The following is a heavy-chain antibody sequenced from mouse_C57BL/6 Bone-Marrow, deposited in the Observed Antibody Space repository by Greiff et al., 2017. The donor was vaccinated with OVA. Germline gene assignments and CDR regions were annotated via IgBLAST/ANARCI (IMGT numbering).Heavy chain of an antibody. J-gene: IGHJ1*03. CDR3: VRYGYDRWYFDV. CDR1: GFTFTDYY. CDR2: IRNKANGYTT. Sequence: EVHLVESGGGLVQPGGSLSLSCAASGFTFTDYYMSWVRQPPGKALEWLGFIRNKANGYTTEYSASVKGRFTISRDNSQSILYLQMNALRAEDSATYYCVRYGYDRWYFDVWGTGTTVTVSS. V-gene: IGHV7-3*01. D-gene: IGHD2-2*01.